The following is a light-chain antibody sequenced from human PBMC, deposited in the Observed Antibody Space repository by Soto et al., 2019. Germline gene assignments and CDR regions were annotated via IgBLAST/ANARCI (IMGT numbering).Light chain of an antibody. Sequence: EIVLTQSPGTLSLSTGERATLSCRASQSVSSSYLAWYQQKPGQAPRLLIYGASSRATGIPDRFSGSGSGTDFTLTISRLEPEDFAVYYCQQYGSSLLFTFGTGTKVDIK. J-gene: IGKJ3*01. CDR3: QQYGSSLLFT. CDR1: QSVSSSY. CDR2: GAS. V-gene: IGKV3-20*01.